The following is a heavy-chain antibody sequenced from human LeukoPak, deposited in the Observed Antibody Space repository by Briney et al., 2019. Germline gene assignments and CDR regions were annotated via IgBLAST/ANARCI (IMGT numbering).Heavy chain of an antibody. Sequence: ASVKVSCKASGYTFTVYYMHWVRQAPGQGLEWMGWINPNSGGTNYAQKFQGRVTMTRDTSISTAYMELSRLRSDDTAVYYCARGIWLQHPGRYWGQGTLVTVSS. CDR3: ARGIWLQHPGRY. V-gene: IGHV1-2*02. D-gene: IGHD5-24*01. CDR1: GYTFTVYY. J-gene: IGHJ4*02. CDR2: INPNSGGT.